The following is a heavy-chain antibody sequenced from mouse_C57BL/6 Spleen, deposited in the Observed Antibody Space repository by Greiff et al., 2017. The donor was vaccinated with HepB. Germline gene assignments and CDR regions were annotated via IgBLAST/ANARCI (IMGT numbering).Heavy chain of an antibody. D-gene: IGHD1-1*01. V-gene: IGHV5-9*01. CDR1: GFTFSSYT. CDR3: ARPYYGSSDGDFDV. CDR2: ISGGGGNT. Sequence: EVKLMESGGGLVKPGGSLKLSCAASGFTFSSYTMSWVRQTPEKRLEWVATISGGGGNTYYPDSVKGRFTISRDNAKNTLYLQMISLRSADTALYYCARPYYGSSDGDFDVWGTGTTVTVSS. J-gene: IGHJ1*03.